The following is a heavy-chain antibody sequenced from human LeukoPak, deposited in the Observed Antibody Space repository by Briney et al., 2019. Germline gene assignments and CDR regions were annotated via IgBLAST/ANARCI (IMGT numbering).Heavy chain of an antibody. Sequence: SETLSLTCTVSGYSISSGYYWGWIRQPPGKGLEWIGSIYHSGSTYYNPSLKSRVTISVDTSKNQFSLKLSSVTAADTAVYYCARAGFPPYYYYYYMDVWGKGTTVTISS. CDR3: ARAGFPPYYYYYYMDV. CDR2: IYHSGST. CDR1: GYSISSGYY. V-gene: IGHV4-38-2*02. D-gene: IGHD2-21*01. J-gene: IGHJ6*03.